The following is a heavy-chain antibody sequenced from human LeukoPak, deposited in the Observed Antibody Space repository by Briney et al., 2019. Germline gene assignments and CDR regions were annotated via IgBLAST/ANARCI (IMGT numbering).Heavy chain of an antibody. CDR3: ARDMYNSSGYLFDY. J-gene: IGHJ4*02. CDR2: ISSDGSNK. CDR1: EFTFSSYA. Sequence: GGSLRLSCAASEFTFSSYAMHWVRQAPGKGLEWVAVISSDGSNKYFADSVKGRLTILKHNSKNMLYLQMNSLRAEDTAVYYCARDMYNSSGYLFDYWGQGTLVTVSS. V-gene: IGHV3-30-3*01. D-gene: IGHD3-22*01.